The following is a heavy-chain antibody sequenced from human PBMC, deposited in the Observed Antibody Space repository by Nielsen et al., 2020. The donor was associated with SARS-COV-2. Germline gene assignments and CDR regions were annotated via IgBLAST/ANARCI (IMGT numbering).Heavy chain of an antibody. CDR1: GFTFSDYY. CDR3: AKAESSWSTFDY. D-gene: IGHD6-13*01. V-gene: IGHV3-11*01. Sequence: GESLKISCAASGFTFSDYYMSWIRQAPGKGLEWVSYISSSGSTIYYADSVKGRFTISRDNAKNSLYLQMNSLRAEDTALYYCAKAESSWSTFDYWGQGTLVTVSS. J-gene: IGHJ4*02. CDR2: ISSSGSTI.